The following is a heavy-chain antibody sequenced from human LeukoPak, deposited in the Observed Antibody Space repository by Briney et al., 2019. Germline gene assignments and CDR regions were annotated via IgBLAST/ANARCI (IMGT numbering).Heavy chain of an antibody. V-gene: IGHV4-59*08. CDR2: IYYGGST. CDR3: ARHGDGYGRPYYFDY. Sequence: SETLSLTCTVSGGSISSYYWSWIRQPPGKGLEWIGYIYYGGSTNYNPSLKSRVTISVDTSKNQFSLKLSSVTAADTAVYYCARHGDGYGRPYYFDYWGQGTLVTVSS. D-gene: IGHD5-18*01. CDR1: GGSISSYY. J-gene: IGHJ4*02.